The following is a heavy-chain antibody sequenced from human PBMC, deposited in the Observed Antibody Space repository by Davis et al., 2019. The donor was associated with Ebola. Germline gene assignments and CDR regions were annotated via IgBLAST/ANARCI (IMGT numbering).Heavy chain of an antibody. V-gene: IGHV3-7*01. J-gene: IGHJ4*02. Sequence: GGSLRLSCAASGFTFSSYWMSWVRQAPGKGLEWVANIKQDGSEKYYVDSVKGRFTISRDNAKNSLYLQMNSLRAEDTAVYYCARALDSSGWYGVDYWGQGTLVTVSS. D-gene: IGHD6-19*01. CDR2: IKQDGSEK. CDR1: GFTFSSYW. CDR3: ARALDSSGWYGVDY.